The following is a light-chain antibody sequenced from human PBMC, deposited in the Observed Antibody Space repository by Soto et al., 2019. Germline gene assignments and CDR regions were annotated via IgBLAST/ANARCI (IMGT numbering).Light chain of an antibody. Sequence: IQMTQFPSSLSASVGDRVTITCRAGQTVIRYLNWYQQKPGRAPNLLIYVVSNLESWVTSRFSGSGSGTEFTLTISDLQPEDFATYYCQQSYSTLFPFGPGTKVEIK. CDR3: QQSYSTLFP. V-gene: IGKV1-39*01. CDR2: VVS. CDR1: QTVIRY. J-gene: IGKJ3*01.